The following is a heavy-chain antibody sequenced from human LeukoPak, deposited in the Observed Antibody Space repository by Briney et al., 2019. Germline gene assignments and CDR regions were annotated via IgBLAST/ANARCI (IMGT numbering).Heavy chain of an antibody. CDR3: AIFSAARSPGHAFDI. CDR2: ISSSSSYI. CDR1: GFTFSSYS. D-gene: IGHD6-6*01. V-gene: IGHV3-21*01. J-gene: IGHJ3*02. Sequence: GGSLRLSCAASGFTFSSYSMNWVRQAPGKGLEWVSSISSSSSYIYYADSVKGRFTISRDNAKNSLYLQMNSLRAEDTAVYYCAIFSAARSPGHAFDIWGQGTMVTVSS.